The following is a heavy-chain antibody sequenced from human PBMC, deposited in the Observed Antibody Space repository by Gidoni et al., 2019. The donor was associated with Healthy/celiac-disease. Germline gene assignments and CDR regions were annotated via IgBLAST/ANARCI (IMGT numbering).Heavy chain of an antibody. V-gene: IGHV1-69*01. CDR3: ARDDGWNYVFDY. J-gene: IGHJ4*02. Sequence: QVQLVQSGAEVKKPGSSVKVACKASGGTFSSYAISWVRQAPGQGLEWMGGIIPIFGTENYAQKFQGRVTITSDESTSTAYMELISLRSEDTAVYYCARDDGWNYVFDYWGQVTLVTVSS. CDR1: GGTFSSYA. CDR2: IIPIFGTE. D-gene: IGHD1-7*01.